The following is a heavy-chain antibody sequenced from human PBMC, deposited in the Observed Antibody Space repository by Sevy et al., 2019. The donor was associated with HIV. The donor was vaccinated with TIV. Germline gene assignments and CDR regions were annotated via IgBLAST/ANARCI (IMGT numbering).Heavy chain of an antibody. V-gene: IGHV3-48*02. D-gene: IGHD3-3*01. CDR1: GFTFSSYS. CDR3: ARRRLDFWSGYYDRYYYYYYGMDV. J-gene: IGHJ6*02. Sequence: GGSLRLSCAASGFTFSSYSMNWVRQAPGKGLEWVSYISSSSSTIYYADSVKGRFTISRDNAKNSLYLQMNSLRDEDTAVYYCARRRLDFWSGYYDRYYYYYYGMDVLGQGTTVTVSS. CDR2: ISSSSSTI.